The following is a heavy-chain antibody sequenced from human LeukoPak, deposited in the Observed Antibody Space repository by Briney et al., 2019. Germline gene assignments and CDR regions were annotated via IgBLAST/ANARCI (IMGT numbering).Heavy chain of an antibody. V-gene: IGHV4-59*01. D-gene: IGHD1-26*01. J-gene: IGHJ3*02. Sequence: SGTLSLTCTVSGGSINSYYWSWIRQPPGKGLEWIGYIYYSGSTNYNPYLKSRVTISVDTSKNQFSLRLSSVTAADTAVYYCVYTSGSYYGAFDIWGQGKMVNVSS. CDR1: GGSINSYY. CDR2: IYYSGST. CDR3: VYTSGSYYGAFDI.